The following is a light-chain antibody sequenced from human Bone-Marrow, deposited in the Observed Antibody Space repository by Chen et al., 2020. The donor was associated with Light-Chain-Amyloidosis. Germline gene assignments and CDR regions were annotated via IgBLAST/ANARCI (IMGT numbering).Light chain of an antibody. J-gene: IGKJ4*01. CDR3: QQYGTSPLT. Sequence: EIVLTQSPGTLSLSPGEGANLSCRASQTISSNYLTWYQQKFGQAPRLLIYGSSSRATGIPDRFTGSGSGTDFTLNINRLEPEDVAMDYCQQYGTSPLTFGGGTKVEIK. CDR2: GSS. V-gene: IGKV3-20*01. CDR1: QTISSNY.